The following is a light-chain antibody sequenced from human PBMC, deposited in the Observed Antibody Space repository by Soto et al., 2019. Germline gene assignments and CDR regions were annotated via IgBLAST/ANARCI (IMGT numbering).Light chain of an antibody. CDR3: QQPNRSPRT. Sequence: IQLTQSPSSLSASLGDRVTITCRASQSISSYLAWYQHKPGKAPKLLIYVASTVQNGVPSRFSGRGSGTDFTIISSRLQPDVLVSYYCQQPNRSPRTFGHGNKLDIK. V-gene: IGKV1-9*01. CDR1: QSISSY. J-gene: IGKJ2*02. CDR2: VAS.